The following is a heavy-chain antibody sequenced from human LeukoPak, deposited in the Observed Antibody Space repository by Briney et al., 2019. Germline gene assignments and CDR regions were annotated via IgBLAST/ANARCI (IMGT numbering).Heavy chain of an antibody. CDR3: ARGSYASGFWVDY. CDR1: GGSIMSYY. J-gene: IGHJ4*02. CDR2: IYYSGST. V-gene: IGHV4-59*01. D-gene: IGHD6-19*01. Sequence: SETLSLTCTVSGGSIMSYYWSWIRQPPGKGLEWIGYIYYSGSTNYNPSLKSLVTIAVDTSKNQFSLKLSSVTAADTAVYYCARGSYASGFWVDYWGQGTLVTVSS.